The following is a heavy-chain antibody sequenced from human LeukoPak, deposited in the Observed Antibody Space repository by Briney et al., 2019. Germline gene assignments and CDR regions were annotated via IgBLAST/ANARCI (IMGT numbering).Heavy chain of an antibody. J-gene: IGHJ6*02. CDR1: GGSISSSSYY. Sequence: PSETLSLTCTVSGGSISSSSYYWGWIRQPPGKGLEWIGSICYSGSTYYNPSLKSRVTISVDTSKNQFSLKLRSVTAADTAVYYCARGGQWLHTIGEYYYYGMDVWGQGTTVTVSS. CDR2: ICYSGST. V-gene: IGHV4-39*01. CDR3: ARGGQWLHTIGEYYYYGMDV. D-gene: IGHD3-10*01.